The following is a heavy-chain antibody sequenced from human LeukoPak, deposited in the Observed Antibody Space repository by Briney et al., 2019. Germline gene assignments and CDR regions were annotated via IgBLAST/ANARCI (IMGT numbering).Heavy chain of an antibody. CDR3: ARKRRFVAAAGTGFGP. Sequence: SETLSLTCTVSGGSISSYYWSWIRQPPGKGLEWIGYIYYSGSTNYNPSPKSRVTISVDTSKNQFSLKLSSVTAADTAVYYCARKRRFVAAAGTGFGPWGQGTLVTVSS. J-gene: IGHJ5*02. V-gene: IGHV4-59*12. CDR1: GGSISSYY. CDR2: IYYSGST. D-gene: IGHD6-13*01.